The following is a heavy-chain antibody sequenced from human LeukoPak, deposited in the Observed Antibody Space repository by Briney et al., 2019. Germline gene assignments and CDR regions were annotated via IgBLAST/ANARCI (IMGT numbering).Heavy chain of an antibody. D-gene: IGHD3-10*01. CDR2: TYYRSKWFN. J-gene: IGHJ3*02. Sequence: SQTLSLTCAISGDSVSSNSAAWNWIRQSPSRGLEWLGRTYYRSKWFNGYAVSVKSRITVNPDTSNNQFSLQLSSVTPEDTAVYFCARGFGYGFDIWGQGTMVTVSS. V-gene: IGHV6-1*01. CDR1: GDSVSSNSAA. CDR3: ARGFGYGFDI.